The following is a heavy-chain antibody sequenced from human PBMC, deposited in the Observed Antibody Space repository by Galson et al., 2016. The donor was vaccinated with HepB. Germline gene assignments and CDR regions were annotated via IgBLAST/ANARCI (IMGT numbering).Heavy chain of an antibody. CDR2: IYYSGST. CDR3: ASPIHLWALEY. D-gene: IGHD5-18*01. CDR1: GGSISSYY. V-gene: IGHV4-59*01. Sequence: SETLSLTCTVSGGSISSYYWNWIRQPPGKGLEWIGYIYYSGSTNYNPSLKSRVTISVDTSKNQFSLKLRSVTAADTAVYYCASPIHLWALEYWGQGTLSPSPQ. J-gene: IGHJ4*02.